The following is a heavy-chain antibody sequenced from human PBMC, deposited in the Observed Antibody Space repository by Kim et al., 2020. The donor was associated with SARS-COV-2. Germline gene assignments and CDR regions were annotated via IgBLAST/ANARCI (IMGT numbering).Heavy chain of an antibody. CDR2: FDPESAKI. CDR3: ATSPSRYFDRSGVYHPQYLNF. D-gene: IGHD3-3*01. J-gene: IGHJ4*02. V-gene: IGHV1-24*01. Sequence: ASVKVSCEASGYRLSDMSMQWVRRSPGKGLEWMGGFDPESAKIVYAEKFEGRITVTEDTSSNTGYMELTSLGSEDTAVYYCATSPSRYFDRSGVYHPQYLNFWGQGTLVSVSP. CDR1: GYRLSDMS.